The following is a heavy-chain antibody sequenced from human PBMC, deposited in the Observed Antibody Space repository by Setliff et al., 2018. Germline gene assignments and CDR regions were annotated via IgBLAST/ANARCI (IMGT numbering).Heavy chain of an antibody. CDR3: ARDNRARHYMDV. Sequence: TSETLSLTCTVSGGSISSYYWSWIRQPPGKGLEWIGYIYNSGSANYNPSLNSRVTISADTSKNQFSLNLSSVTAADTAVYYCARDNRARHYMDVWGKGTTVTVSS. V-gene: IGHV4-4*08. CDR1: GGSISSYY. J-gene: IGHJ6*03. D-gene: IGHD3-10*01. CDR2: IYNSGSA.